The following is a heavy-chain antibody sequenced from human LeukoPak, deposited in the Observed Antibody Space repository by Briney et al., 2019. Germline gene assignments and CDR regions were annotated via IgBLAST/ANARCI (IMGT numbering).Heavy chain of an antibody. CDR3: ARDSGSGWYYDAFDI. V-gene: IGHV3-7*01. D-gene: IGHD6-19*01. Sequence: PGGSLRLSCAASGFTFSDCWMSWVRQAPGKGLEWVANIKKDGSDKYYVDSVKGRFTISRDNAKNSLYLQMNSLRAEDTAVYYCARDSGSGWYYDAFDIWGQGTMVTVSS. CDR1: GFTFSDCW. CDR2: IKKDGSDK. J-gene: IGHJ3*02.